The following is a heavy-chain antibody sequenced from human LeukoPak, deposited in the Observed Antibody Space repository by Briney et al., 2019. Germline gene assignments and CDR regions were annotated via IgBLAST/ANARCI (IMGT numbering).Heavy chain of an antibody. CDR2: IYYSGST. CDR3: ARMATTYYGMDV. CDR1: GGSISSYY. Sequence: PSETQSLTCTVSGGSISSYYWSWIRQPPGKGLEWIGYIYYSGSTIYNPSHKSRVTISVDPSKNQFSLKLSSVTAADTAVYYCARMATTYYGMDVWGQGTTVTVSS. D-gene: IGHD5-12*01. J-gene: IGHJ6*02. V-gene: IGHV4-59*01.